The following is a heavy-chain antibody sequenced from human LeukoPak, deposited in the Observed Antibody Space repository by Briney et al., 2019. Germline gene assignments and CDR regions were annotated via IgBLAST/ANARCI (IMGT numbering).Heavy chain of an antibody. CDR1: GCTFSSYA. CDR3: ARMGGDGYNDFDY. Sequence: GSSVKVSCKASGCTFSSYAISWVRQAPGQGLEWMGGIIPIFGTANYAQKFQGRVTITADKSTSTAYMELSSLRSEDTAVYYCARMGGDGYNDFDYWGQGTLVTVSS. J-gene: IGHJ4*02. D-gene: IGHD5-24*01. CDR2: IIPIFGTA. V-gene: IGHV1-69*06.